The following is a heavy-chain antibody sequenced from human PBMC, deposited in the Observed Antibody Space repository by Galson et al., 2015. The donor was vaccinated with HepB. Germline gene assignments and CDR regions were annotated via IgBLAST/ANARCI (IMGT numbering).Heavy chain of an antibody. CDR3: AKDRDLDYYDSSGYLYPADFQH. CDR2: ISGSGFGT. V-gene: IGHV3-23*01. CDR1: GFTFSSYA. D-gene: IGHD3-22*01. J-gene: IGHJ1*01. Sequence: SLRLSCAASGFTFSSYAMSWVRQAPGKGLEWVSTISGSGFGTNYADSVKGRFTISKDNSKNTLYLQMNSLRAEDTAVYYCAKDRDLDYYDSSGYLYPADFQHWGQGSLVTVSS.